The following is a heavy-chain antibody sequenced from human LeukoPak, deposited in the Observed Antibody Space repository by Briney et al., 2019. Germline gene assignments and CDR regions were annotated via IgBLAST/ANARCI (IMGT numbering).Heavy chain of an antibody. CDR1: GYTFTSYG. V-gene: IGHV1-18*01. D-gene: IGHD1-26*01. Sequence: ASVKVSCKASGYTFTSYGISWVRQAPGQGLEWKGWISAYNGNTNYAQKLQGRVTMTTDTSTSTAYMELRSLRSDDTAVYYCARDSWELLNHNWFDPWGQGTLVTVSS. CDR3: ARDSWELLNHNWFDP. J-gene: IGHJ5*02. CDR2: ISAYNGNT.